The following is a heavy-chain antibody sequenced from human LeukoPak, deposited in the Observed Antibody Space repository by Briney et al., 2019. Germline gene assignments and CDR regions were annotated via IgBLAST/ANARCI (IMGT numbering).Heavy chain of an antibody. J-gene: IGHJ6*02. Sequence: GGSLRLSCAASGFTVSSNYMSWVRQAPGKGLEWVSVIYSGGSTYYADSVKGRFTISRDNSKNTLYLQMNSLRAEDTAVYYCARDQRDFWSGSQVYYGMDVWGQGTTVTVSS. CDR3: ARDQRDFWSGSQVYYGMDV. CDR2: IYSGGST. CDR1: GFTVSSNY. V-gene: IGHV3-53*01. D-gene: IGHD3-3*01.